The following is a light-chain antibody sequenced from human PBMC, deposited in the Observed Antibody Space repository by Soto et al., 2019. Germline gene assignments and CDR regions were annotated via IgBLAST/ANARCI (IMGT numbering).Light chain of an antibody. J-gene: IGLJ2*01. CDR2: DVS. CDR1: GSDIGAYNY. V-gene: IGLV2-14*03. Sequence: QSVLTQPASVSGSPGQPITISCTGTGSDIGAYNYVSWYQQHPGKAPKLIIYDVSNRPSGLSNRFSGSKSASTASLTISGLQSEDEADYYCSSYTTSSALFVVFGGGTKLTVL. CDR3: SSYTTSSALFVV.